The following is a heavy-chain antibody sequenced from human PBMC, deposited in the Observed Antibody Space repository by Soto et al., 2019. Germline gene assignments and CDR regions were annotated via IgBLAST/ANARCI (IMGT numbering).Heavy chain of an antibody. CDR1: GFTFSSYG. D-gene: IGHD3-10*02. CDR3: ARVNSGVHVFGESFDY. J-gene: IGHJ4*02. CDR2: IWYDGSNK. Sequence: QVQLVESGGGVVQPGRSLRLSCAASGFTFSSYGMHWVRQAPGKGLEWVAVIWYDGSNKYYADSVKGRFTISRDNSKNSLDLQMNSMRAEDTGVYYCARVNSGVHVFGESFDYWGQGNLVTGSS. V-gene: IGHV3-33*01.